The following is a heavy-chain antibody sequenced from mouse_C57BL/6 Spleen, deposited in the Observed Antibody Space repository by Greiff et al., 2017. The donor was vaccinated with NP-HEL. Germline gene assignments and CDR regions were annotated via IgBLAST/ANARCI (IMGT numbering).Heavy chain of an antibody. CDR2: IDPSDSYT. D-gene: IGHD5-2*01. CDR1: GYTFTSYW. V-gene: IGHV1-50*01. CDR3: ARPRIEDYAMDY. J-gene: IGHJ4*01. Sequence: QVQLQQPGAELVKPGASVKLSCKASGYTFTSYWMQWVKQRPGQGLEWIGEIDPSDSYTNYNQKFKGKATLTVDTSSSTAYMQLSSLTSEDSAVYYCARPRIEDYAMDYWGQRTSVTVSS.